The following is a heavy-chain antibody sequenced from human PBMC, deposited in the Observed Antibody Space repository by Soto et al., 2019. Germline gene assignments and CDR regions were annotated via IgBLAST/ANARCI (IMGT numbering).Heavy chain of an antibody. CDR1: GGSVSSGSYY. CDR2: IYYSGST. V-gene: IGHV4-61*01. D-gene: IGHD6-6*01. Sequence: PSETLSLTCTVSGGSVSSGSYYWSWIRQPPGKGLEWIGYIYYSGSTNYNPSLKSRVTISVDTSKNQFSLKLSSVTAADTAVYYCARYSSSLDDWGQGTLVTVAS. J-gene: IGHJ4*02. CDR3: ARYSSSLDD.